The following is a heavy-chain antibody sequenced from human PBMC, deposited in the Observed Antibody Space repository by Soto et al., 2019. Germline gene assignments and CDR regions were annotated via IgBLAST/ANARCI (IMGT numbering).Heavy chain of an antibody. Sequence: ASVKVSCKASGYTFTSYYMHWVRQAPGQGLEWMGIINPSGGSTSYAQKFQGRVTMTRDTSTSTVYMELSSLRSEDTAVYYCARDRNYGDPNFEYYYYGMDVWGQGTTVTVSS. CDR2: INPSGGST. CDR3: ARDRNYGDPNFEYYYYGMDV. D-gene: IGHD4-17*01. CDR1: GYTFTSYY. V-gene: IGHV1-46*01. J-gene: IGHJ6*02.